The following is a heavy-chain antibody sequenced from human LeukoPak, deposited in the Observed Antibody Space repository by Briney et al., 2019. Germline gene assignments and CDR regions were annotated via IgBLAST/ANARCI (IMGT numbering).Heavy chain of an antibody. D-gene: IGHD3-3*01. CDR1: GGSISSSSYY. J-gene: IGHJ6*03. CDR3: ASVLRAYYYYYYMDV. V-gene: IGHV4-39*01. Sequence: SETLSLTCTVSGGSISSSSYYWGWIRQPPGKGLEWIGSIYYSGSTYYNPSLKSRVTISVDTSKNQLSLKLSSVTAADTAVYYCASVLRAYYYYYYMDVWGKGTTVTVSS. CDR2: IYYSGST.